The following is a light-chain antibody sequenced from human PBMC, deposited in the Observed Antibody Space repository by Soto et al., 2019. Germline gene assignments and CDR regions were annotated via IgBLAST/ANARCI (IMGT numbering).Light chain of an antibody. CDR3: QQIKSYPWT. V-gene: IGKV1-9*01. CDR2: AAS. J-gene: IGKJ1*01. Sequence: DIQLTQSPSFLSASVGDRVTITCRASQGISSYLAWYQQKPGKAPKLLIYAASTLQSGVPSRFSGSGSGTEFTLTISSLQPEDFATYYCQQIKSYPWTFGQGTKVEIK. CDR1: QGISSY.